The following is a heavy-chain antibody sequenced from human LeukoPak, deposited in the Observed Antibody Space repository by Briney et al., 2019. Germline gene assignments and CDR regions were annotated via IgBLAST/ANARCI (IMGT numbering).Heavy chain of an antibody. V-gene: IGHV4-38-2*02. Sequence: PSETLSLTCTVSGYSISSGYYWGWIRQPPGKGLEWIGSIYHSGSTYYNPSLKSRVTISVDTSKNQFSPKLSSVTAADTAVYYCARGGREPSVGIDYWGQGTLVTVSS. CDR1: GYSISSGYY. CDR2: IYHSGST. D-gene: IGHD1-26*01. J-gene: IGHJ4*02. CDR3: ARGGREPSVGIDY.